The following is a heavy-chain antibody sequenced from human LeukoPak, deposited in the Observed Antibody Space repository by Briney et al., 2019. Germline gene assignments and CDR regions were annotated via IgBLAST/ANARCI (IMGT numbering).Heavy chain of an antibody. D-gene: IGHD3-9*01. CDR1: GGTFSSYA. Sequence: SVKVSCKASGGTFSSYAISWVRQAPGQGLEWMGGIIPIFGTANYAQKFQGRVTITADESTSTAYMEPSSLRSEDTAVYYCARAPYDILTGYYLYYFDYWGQGTLVTVSS. CDR3: ARAPYDILTGYYLYYFDY. J-gene: IGHJ4*02. V-gene: IGHV1-69*13. CDR2: IIPIFGTA.